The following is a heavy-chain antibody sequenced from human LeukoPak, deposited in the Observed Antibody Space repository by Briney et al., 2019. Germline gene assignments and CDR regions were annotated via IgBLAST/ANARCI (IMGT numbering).Heavy chain of an antibody. V-gene: IGHV1-46*03. CDR1: GYTFTSYY. D-gene: IGHD4-23*01. CDR3: ARDLSHRTKRPTVVTDY. CDR2: INPSGGST. Sequence: ASVKVSCKASGYTFTSYYMHWVRQAPGQGLEWMGIINPSGGSTSYAQKFQGRVTMTRDTSTSTVYMELSSLRSEDTAVYYCARDLSHRTKRPTVVTDYWGQGTLVTVSS. J-gene: IGHJ4*02.